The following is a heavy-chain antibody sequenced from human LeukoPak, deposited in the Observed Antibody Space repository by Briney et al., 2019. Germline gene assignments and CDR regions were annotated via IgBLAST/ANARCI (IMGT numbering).Heavy chain of an antibody. CDR3: VKVIVTTSEKGGAFHV. J-gene: IGHJ3*01. Sequence: GGSLRLSCAASGFTFSSYSMNWVRQAPGKGLEWVSTLSGNGGSTYYADSVKGRFTISRDNSRNTLYLQMNSLRVEDTAVYYCVKVIVTTSEKGGAFHVWGQGTMVTVSS. D-gene: IGHD5-12*01. CDR1: GFTFSSYS. CDR2: LSGNGGST. V-gene: IGHV3-23*01.